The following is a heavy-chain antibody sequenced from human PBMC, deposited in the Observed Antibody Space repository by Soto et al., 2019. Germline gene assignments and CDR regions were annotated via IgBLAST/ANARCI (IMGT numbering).Heavy chain of an antibody. V-gene: IGHV1-69*02. CDR1: GGTFSSYT. CDR3: ARVGLRYFDWLPYNWFDP. J-gene: IGHJ5*02. CDR2: IIPILGIA. Sequence: QVQLVQSGAEVKKPGSSVKVSCKASGGTFSSYTISWVRQAPGQGLEWMGRIIPILGIANYAQKFQGRVTITADXXTXTXXMELSSLRSEDTALYYCARVGLRYFDWLPYNWFDPWGQGTLVTVSS. D-gene: IGHD3-9*01.